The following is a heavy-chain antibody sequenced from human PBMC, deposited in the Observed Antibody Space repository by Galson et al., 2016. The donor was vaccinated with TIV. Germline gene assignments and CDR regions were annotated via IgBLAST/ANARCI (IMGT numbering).Heavy chain of an antibody. CDR1: KYTLTELS. CDR2: FDPEQGKT. Sequence: SVKVSCKVSKYTLTELSMHWVRQAPGKGLEWMGGFDPEQGKTIYAQKFQGRVTMTEDTSTDTAFMELSSLRFEDTAVYYCATVAWFPGLSLDNWSQGTLVTVSS. J-gene: IGHJ4*02. V-gene: IGHV1-24*01. D-gene: IGHD2/OR15-2a*01. CDR3: ATVAWFPGLSLDN.